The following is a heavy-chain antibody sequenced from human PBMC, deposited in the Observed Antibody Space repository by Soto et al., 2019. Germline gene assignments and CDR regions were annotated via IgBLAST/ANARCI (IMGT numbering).Heavy chain of an antibody. CDR1: GDSVNNEDFS. CDR3: ARDAGASSNAFDV. CDR2: IFQTGII. J-gene: IGHJ3*01. Sequence: QVQLQESGSGLVKPSQTLSLTCTVSGDSVNNEDFSWSWIRRTPGKGLEWIGYIFQTGIIYYNPSLKSRVVISVDRSKHLFSLNPTSVTAAYTAVYYCARDAGASSNAFDVRGQETMVSVSP. V-gene: IGHV4-30-2*01. D-gene: IGHD6-6*01.